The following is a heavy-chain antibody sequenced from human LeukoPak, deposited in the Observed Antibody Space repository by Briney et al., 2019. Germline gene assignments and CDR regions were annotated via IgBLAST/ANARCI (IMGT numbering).Heavy chain of an antibody. CDR2: LNPNSGGT. D-gene: IGHD6-19*01. CDR1: GYTFNDYF. J-gene: IGHJ4*02. CDR3: ARANDLYSSGWFFDY. V-gene: IGHV1-2*02. Sequence: ASVKVSCKASGYTFNDYFMHWVRQAPGQGLEWMGWLNPNSGGTNYAQKFQGRVTMTRDTSISTAYMELSRLRSDDTAVYYCARANDLYSSGWFFDYWGQGTLVTVSS.